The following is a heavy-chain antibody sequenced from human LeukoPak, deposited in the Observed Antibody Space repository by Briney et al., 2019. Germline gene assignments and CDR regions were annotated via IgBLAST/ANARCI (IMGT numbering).Heavy chain of an antibody. CDR2: IYTSGST. Sequence: SETLSLTCTVSGGSISSYYWIWIRQPPGKGLEWIGYIYTSGSTNYNPSLKSRVTISVDTSKNQFSLKLSSVTAADTAVYYCARLPSIAAPFDYWGQGTLVTVSS. J-gene: IGHJ4*02. V-gene: IGHV4-4*09. D-gene: IGHD6-6*01. CDR1: GGSISSYY. CDR3: ARLPSIAAPFDY.